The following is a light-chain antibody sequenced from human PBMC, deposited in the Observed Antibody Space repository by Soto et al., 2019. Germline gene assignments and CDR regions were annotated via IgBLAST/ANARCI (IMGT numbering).Light chain of an antibody. J-gene: IGKJ1*01. V-gene: IGKV3-15*01. CDR2: GAS. CDR1: QSVYSS. Sequence: ETVMTQSPSTLSVSPGERATLSCRAIQSVYSSLAWYQQKPGQAPRLLIYGASTRATNIPARFSGSGSGTEFTLTISRLQSEDFAVYYCQQYNNWPPWTFGQGTKVDIK. CDR3: QQYNNWPPWT.